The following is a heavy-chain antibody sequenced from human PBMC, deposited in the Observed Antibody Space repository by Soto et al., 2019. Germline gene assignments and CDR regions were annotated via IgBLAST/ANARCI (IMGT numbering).Heavy chain of an antibody. CDR3: ARDFPASGAGVTRVLPPTDY. D-gene: IGHD2-2*01. Sequence: GGSLRLSCAASGFIFSNYAMNWVRQAPGKGLEWVSLIGDNGGRTHYADSVKGRFTISRDNAKSTLFLQMNSLRAEDTAIYYCARDFPASGAGVTRVLPPTDYWGQGTQVTVSS. CDR2: IGDNGGRT. V-gene: IGHV3-23*01. J-gene: IGHJ4*02. CDR1: GFIFSNYA.